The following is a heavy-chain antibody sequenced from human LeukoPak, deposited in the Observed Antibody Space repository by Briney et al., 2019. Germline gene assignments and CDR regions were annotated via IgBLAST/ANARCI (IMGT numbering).Heavy chain of an antibody. D-gene: IGHD2-2*01. CDR3: ARVVGYCSSPSCSTPRFLGFDY. J-gene: IGHJ4*02. Sequence: PSETLSLTCTVSGGSISSYYWSWIRQPPGKGLEWIGYIYTSGSTNYNPSLKSRVTISVDTSKNQFSLKLSSVTAADTAVYYCARVVGYCSSPSCSTPRFLGFDYWGQGTLVTVSS. CDR2: IYTSGST. V-gene: IGHV4-4*09. CDR1: GGSISSYY.